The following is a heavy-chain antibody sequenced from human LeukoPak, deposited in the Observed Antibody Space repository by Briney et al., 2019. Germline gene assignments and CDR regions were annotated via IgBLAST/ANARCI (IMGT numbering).Heavy chain of an antibody. CDR1: GYTFTGYY. D-gene: IGHD2-2*01. Sequence: ASVKVSCKASGYTFTGYYMHWVRQAPGQGLEWMGRINPNSGGTNYAQKFQGRVTMTRDTSISTAYMELSRLRSDDTAVYYCASSGAGCSSTSCFFGSYYYYGMDVWGQGTTVTVSS. J-gene: IGHJ6*02. CDR3: ASSGAGCSSTSCFFGSYYYYGMDV. V-gene: IGHV1-2*02. CDR2: INPNSGGT.